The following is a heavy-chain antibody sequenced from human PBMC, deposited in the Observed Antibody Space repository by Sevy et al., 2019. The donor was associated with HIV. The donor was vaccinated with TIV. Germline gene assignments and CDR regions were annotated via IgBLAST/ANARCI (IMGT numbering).Heavy chain of an antibody. J-gene: IGHJ4*02. V-gene: IGHV3-33*01. CDR1: GFTFSNYG. CDR3: ARDNLLPIMVSMVRGALSYYFDY. CDR2: IWYDGINR. D-gene: IGHD3-10*01. Sequence: GGSLRLSCAASGFTFSNYGMHWVHQAPGKGLEWVAVIWYDGINRYYADSVKGRFTISRDNSKNTLYLQMNSLRAEDTAVYYCARDNLLPIMVSMVRGALSYYFDYWGQGTLVTVSS.